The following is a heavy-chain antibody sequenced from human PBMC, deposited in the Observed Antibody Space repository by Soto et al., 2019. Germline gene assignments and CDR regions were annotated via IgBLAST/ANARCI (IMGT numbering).Heavy chain of an antibody. V-gene: IGHV1-18*01. Sequence: ASVKVSCKASGYTFTSYGISWVRQAPGQGLEWMGWISAYNGNTNYAQKLQGRVTMTTDTSTSTAYMELRSLRSDDTAVYYCARGTMVYAISDWFDPWGQGTLVTVSS. J-gene: IGHJ5*02. CDR1: GYTFTSYG. D-gene: IGHD2-8*01. CDR3: ARGTMVYAISDWFDP. CDR2: ISAYNGNT.